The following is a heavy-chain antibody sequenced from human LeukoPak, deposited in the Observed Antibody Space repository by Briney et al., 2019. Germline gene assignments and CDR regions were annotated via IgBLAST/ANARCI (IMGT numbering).Heavy chain of an antibody. CDR1: GASISNRSYY. V-gene: IGHV4-39*01. J-gene: IGHJ4*02. D-gene: IGHD1-26*01. CDR2: IYYSGST. Sequence: PSETLFLTCSVSGASISNRSYYWGWIPQPPGKGLEWIGRIYYSGSTYYNPPLKSRVTISVDTSKNQFSLKLSSVTAADTAVYYCARRGAIVGHFDYWGQGTLVTVSS. CDR3: ARRGAIVGHFDY.